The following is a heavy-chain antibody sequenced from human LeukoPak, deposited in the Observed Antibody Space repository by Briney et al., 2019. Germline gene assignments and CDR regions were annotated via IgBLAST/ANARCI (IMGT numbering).Heavy chain of an antibody. CDR1: GGSISSSNW. CDR3: ARDNYYGSGGYYYGMDV. CDR2: IYHSGST. D-gene: IGHD3-10*01. J-gene: IGHJ6*04. Sequence: SETLSLTCAVSGGSISSSNWWSWVRQPPGKGLEWIGEIYHSGSTNYNPSLKSRVTISVDKSKNQFSLKLSSVTAADTAVYYCARDNYYGSGGYYYGMDVWGNGTTVTVSS. V-gene: IGHV4-4*02.